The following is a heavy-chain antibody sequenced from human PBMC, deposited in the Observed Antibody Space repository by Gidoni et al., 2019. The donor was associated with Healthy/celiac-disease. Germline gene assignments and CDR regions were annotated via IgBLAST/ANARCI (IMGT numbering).Heavy chain of an antibody. V-gene: IGHV4-30-4*01. J-gene: IGHJ4*02. Sequence: QVQLQESGPGLVKPSQPLSLTCTVSGGSISSGDYYWSWIRQPPGKGLEWIGYIYYSGSTYYNPSLKSRVTISVDTSKNQFSLKLSSVTAADTAVYYCARVFPPRGDRRRYYYDSSGYYYFDYWGQGTLVTVSS. CDR1: GGSISSGDYY. CDR3: ARVFPPRGDRRRYYYDSSGYYYFDY. D-gene: IGHD3-22*01. CDR2: IYYSGST.